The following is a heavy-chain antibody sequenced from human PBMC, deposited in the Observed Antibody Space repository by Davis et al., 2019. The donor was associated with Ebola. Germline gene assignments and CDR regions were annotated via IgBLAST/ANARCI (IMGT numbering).Heavy chain of an antibody. J-gene: IGHJ5*02. V-gene: IGHV1-18*01. CDR3: AREGRCSSTSCYSGWFDP. CDR2: ISAYNGNT. Sequence: ASVKVSCKASGYTFTSYGISWVRQAPGQGLEWMGWISAYNGNTNYAQKLQGRVTQTTDTSTSTAYMELRSLRSDDTAVYYCAREGRCSSTSCYSGWFDPWGQGTLVTVSS. D-gene: IGHD2-2*01. CDR1: GYTFTSYG.